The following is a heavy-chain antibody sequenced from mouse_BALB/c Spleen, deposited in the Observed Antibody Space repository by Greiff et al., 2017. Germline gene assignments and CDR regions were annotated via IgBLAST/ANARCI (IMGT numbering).Heavy chain of an antibody. D-gene: IGHD2-2*01. CDR1: GYTFTNYW. CDR2: IYPGGGYT. Sequence: QVQLQQPGAELVKPGASVKLSCKASGYTFTNYWIGWVKQRPGHGLEWIGDIYPGGGYTNYNEKFKGKATLTADTSSSTAYMQLSSLTSEDSAIYYCARSLYYGSGEAYWGQGTLVTVSA. J-gene: IGHJ3*01. CDR3: ARSLYYGSGEAY. V-gene: IGHV1-63*02.